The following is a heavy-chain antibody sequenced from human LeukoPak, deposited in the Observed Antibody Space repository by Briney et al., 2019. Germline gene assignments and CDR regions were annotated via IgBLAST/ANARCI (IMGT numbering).Heavy chain of an antibody. Sequence: GGSLRLSCAASGFTFSSYEMNWVRQAPGKGLEWVSYISSSGSAIYYADSVKGRFTISRDNANNSLSLQMSSLRAEDTAVYYCARYPLQQLPPSYFDYWGQGTLVTVSS. V-gene: IGHV3-48*03. CDR3: ARYPLQQLPPSYFDY. D-gene: IGHD6-13*01. CDR1: GFTFSSYE. CDR2: ISSSGSAI. J-gene: IGHJ4*02.